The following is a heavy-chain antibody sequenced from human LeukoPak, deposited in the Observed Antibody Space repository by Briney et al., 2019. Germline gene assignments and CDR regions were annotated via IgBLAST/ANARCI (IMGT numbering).Heavy chain of an antibody. CDR3: ARDFTPSKYYDSSAYYDY. CDR2: INTDRSSI. V-gene: IGHV3-74*01. D-gene: IGHD3-22*01. J-gene: IGHJ4*02. Sequence: GGSLRLSCAASGFTFSTYWMHWVRQAPGKGLVWVSRINTDRSSISYADSVKGRFTISRDNAKNTLYLQMNSLRAEDTAVYYCARDFTPSKYYDSSAYYDYWGQGTLVTVSS. CDR1: GFTFSTYW.